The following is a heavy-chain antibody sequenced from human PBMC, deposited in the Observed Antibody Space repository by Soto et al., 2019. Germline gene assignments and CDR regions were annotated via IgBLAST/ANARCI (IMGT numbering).Heavy chain of an antibody. CDR3: ARGVSERDGYNSPFDY. D-gene: IGHD5-12*01. CDR2: IIPIFGTA. Sequence: SVKVSCKASGGTFSSYAISWVRQAPGQGLEWMGGIIPIFGTANYAQKFQGRVTITADESTSTAYMELSSLRSEDTAVYYCARGVSERDGYNSPFDYWGQGTLVTSSS. V-gene: IGHV1-69*13. J-gene: IGHJ4*02. CDR1: GGTFSSYA.